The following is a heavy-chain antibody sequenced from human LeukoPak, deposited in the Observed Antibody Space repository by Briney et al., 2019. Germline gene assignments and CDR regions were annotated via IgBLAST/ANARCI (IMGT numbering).Heavy chain of an antibody. J-gene: IGHJ4*02. V-gene: IGHV3-53*01. CDR1: GFTVSTYH. D-gene: IGHD1-26*01. CDR3: ARVWELSFDH. Sequence: GGSMRLCWAASGFTVSTYHMSWVRMAAGRGVGWVAISYSEEWVAISYSGGTSQYAESVKGRFTISRDNSRNRVSLQMNSLRAEDTALYYCARVWELSFDHWGQGTLVTVSS. CDR2: SYSGGTS.